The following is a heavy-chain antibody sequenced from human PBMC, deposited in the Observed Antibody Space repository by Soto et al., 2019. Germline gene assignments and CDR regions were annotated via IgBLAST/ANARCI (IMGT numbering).Heavy chain of an antibody. CDR1: GFTFSSFA. Sequence: EVQVLESGGGLVQPGKSLRLSCAASGFTFSSFAMNWVRQAPGKGLEWVSTISGSGNTTHYADSVKGRFTVSRDNSKNTLYLQMNSLGVEDTARYYCVKDGRLEWLLYNWFDPWGQGTLVTVSS. D-gene: IGHD3-3*01. J-gene: IGHJ5*02. CDR3: VKDGRLEWLLYNWFDP. V-gene: IGHV3-23*01. CDR2: ISGSGNTT.